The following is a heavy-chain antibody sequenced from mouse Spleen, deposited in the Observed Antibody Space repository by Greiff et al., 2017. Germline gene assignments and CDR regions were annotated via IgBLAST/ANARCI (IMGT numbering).Heavy chain of an antibody. D-gene: IGHD1-1*01. V-gene: IGHV2-2*01. CDR2: IWSGGST. CDR1: GFSLTSYG. J-gene: IGHJ1*03. CDR3: ARNGGSSLWYFDV. Sequence: QVQLQQSGPGLVQPSQSLSITCTVSGFSLTSYGVHWVRQSPGKGLEWLGVIWSGGSTDYNAAFISRLSISKDNSKSQVFFKMNSLQADDTAIYYCARNGGSSLWYFDVWGTGTTVTVSS.